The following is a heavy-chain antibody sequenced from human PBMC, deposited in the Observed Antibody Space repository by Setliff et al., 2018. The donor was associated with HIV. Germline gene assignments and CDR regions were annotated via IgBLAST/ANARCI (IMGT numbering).Heavy chain of an antibody. V-gene: IGHV4-4*07. CDR2: IYDTGST. CDR1: GGSIGGFY. J-gene: IGHJ3*01. D-gene: IGHD2-15*01. CDR3: ARDRIEVVVDGPHDVFDV. Sequence: SETLSLTCTVSGGSIGGFYWNWIRQSAGKGLQWIGRIYDTGSTKYNPSLKSRVTLSVDTSKNQFFLKLTSLSAADTAVYYCARDRIEVVVDGPHDVFDVWGRGTTVTVSS.